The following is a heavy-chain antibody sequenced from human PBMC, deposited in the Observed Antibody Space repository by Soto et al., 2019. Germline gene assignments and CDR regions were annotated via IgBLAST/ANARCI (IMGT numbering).Heavy chain of an antibody. CDR1: GFSLSTSGMC. CDR2: IDWDDDK. V-gene: IGHV2-70*11. CDR3: ARIRSDAYYYYMDV. D-gene: IGHD6-19*01. Sequence: SGPTLVKPTQTLTLTCTFSGFSLSTSGMCVSWIRQPPGKALEWLARIDWDDDKYYSTSLKTRLTISKDTSKNQVVLTMTNMDPVDTATYYCARIRSDAYYYYMDVWGKGTTVTVSS. J-gene: IGHJ6*03.